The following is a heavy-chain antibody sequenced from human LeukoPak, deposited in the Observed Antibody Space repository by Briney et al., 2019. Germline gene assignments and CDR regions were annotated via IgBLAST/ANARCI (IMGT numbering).Heavy chain of an antibody. CDR3: LNGLPGGINPSFDY. J-gene: IGHJ4*02. V-gene: IGHV1-69*01. CDR1: GGSFSSSA. D-gene: IGHD2-8*01. Sequence: SVKVSCKAFGGSFSSSAVSWVRQAPGQGFECLGGIIPNLGTANYPRKFRGRVTITVDDSTNTAYMELSSLRSDDTAVYYCLNGLPGGINPSFDYWGQGTLVTVSS. CDR2: IIPNLGTA.